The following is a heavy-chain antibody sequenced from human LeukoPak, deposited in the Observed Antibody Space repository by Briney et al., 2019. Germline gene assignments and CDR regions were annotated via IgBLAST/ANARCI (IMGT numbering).Heavy chain of an antibody. D-gene: IGHD1-26*01. V-gene: IGHV3-30*18. Sequence: GGSLRLSCAASGFTFSSYGMHWVRQAPGKGLEWVAVISYDGSNKYYADSVKGRFTVSRDNSKNTLYLQMNSLRAEDTAVYYCAKDWTHSGSYYSDYWGQGTLVTVSS. CDR2: ISYDGSNK. CDR3: AKDWTHSGSYYSDY. CDR1: GFTFSSYG. J-gene: IGHJ4*02.